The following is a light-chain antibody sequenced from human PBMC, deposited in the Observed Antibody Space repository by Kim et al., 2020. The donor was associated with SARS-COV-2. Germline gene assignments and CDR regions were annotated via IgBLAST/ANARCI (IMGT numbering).Light chain of an antibody. CDR3: QQYNYWPPMYS. J-gene: IGKJ2*03. CDR2: GAS. CDR1: QSVSSN. Sequence: EIVMTQSPATLSVSPGERVTLSCRASQSVSSNLAWYQQKPGQAPRLLIYGASTRATGIPARFSGRGSGAEFTLTISSLQSEDFAVYYCQQYNYWPPMYSFRQGTKLEIK. V-gene: IGKV3-15*01.